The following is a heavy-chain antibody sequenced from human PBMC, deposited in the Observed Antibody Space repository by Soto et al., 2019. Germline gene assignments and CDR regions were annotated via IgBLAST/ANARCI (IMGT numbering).Heavy chain of an antibody. D-gene: IGHD5-12*01. CDR3: ARGVATKTKILYYFDY. J-gene: IGHJ4*02. Sequence: GASVKVSCKASGYTFTSYYMHWVRQAPGQGLEWMGIINPSGGSTSYAQKFQGRVTMTRDTSTSTVYMELSSLRSEDTAVYYCARGVATKTKILYYFDYWGQGTLVTVSS. CDR1: GYTFTSYY. V-gene: IGHV1-46*03. CDR2: INPSGGST.